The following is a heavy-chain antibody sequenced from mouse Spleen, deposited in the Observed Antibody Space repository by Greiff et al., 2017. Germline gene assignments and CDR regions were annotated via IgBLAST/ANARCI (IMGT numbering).Heavy chain of an antibody. CDR3: ARPDSSGPAWFAC. Sequence: EVQVVESGGGLVKPGGSLKLSCAASGFTFSDYGMHWVRQAPEKGLEWVAYISSGSSTIYYADTVKGRFTISRDNAKNTLFLQMTSLRSEDTAMYYCARPDSSGPAWFACWGQGTLVTVSA. CDR1: GFTFSDYG. D-gene: IGHD3-2*01. CDR2: ISSGSSTI. V-gene: IGHV5-17*01. J-gene: IGHJ3*01.